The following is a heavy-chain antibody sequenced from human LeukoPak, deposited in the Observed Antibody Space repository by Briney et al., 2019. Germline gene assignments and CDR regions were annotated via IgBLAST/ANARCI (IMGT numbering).Heavy chain of an antibody. CDR3: ARAATGYCSSTSCYHPEFDY. V-gene: IGHV1-2*02. CDR2: INPNSGGT. CDR1: GYTFTGYY. J-gene: IGHJ4*02. D-gene: IGHD2-2*01. Sequence: ASVKVSCKASGYTFTGYYMHWVRQAPGQGLEWMGWINPNSGGTNYAQKFQGRVTMTKDTSISTAYMELSRLRSDDTAVYYCARAATGYCSSTSCYHPEFDYWGQGTLVTVSS.